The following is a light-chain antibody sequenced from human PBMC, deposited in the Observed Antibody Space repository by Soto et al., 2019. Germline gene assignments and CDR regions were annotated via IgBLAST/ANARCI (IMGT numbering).Light chain of an antibody. V-gene: IGKV3-15*01. CDR3: QHYSDWPPYT. J-gene: IGKJ2*01. CDR2: GAS. Sequence: EIVMTQSPATLSVSPGERVTLSCRASQSVSSNLAWYQQKPGQTPRLLIYGASTRATGIPTRFSGSGSGTEFTRTITSLQSEEFAVYYCQHYSDWPPYTFGQGTSLEIK. CDR1: QSVSSN.